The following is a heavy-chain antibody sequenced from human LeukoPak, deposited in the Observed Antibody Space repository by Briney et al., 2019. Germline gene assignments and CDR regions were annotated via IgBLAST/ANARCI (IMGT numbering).Heavy chain of an antibody. J-gene: IGHJ3*02. CDR2: MNPNSGNT. V-gene: IGHV1-8*01. D-gene: IGHD3-10*01. CDR3: ARRTLLWFGGDRAFDI. CDR1: GYTFTSYD. Sequence: GASVKVSCKASGYTFTSYDINWVRQATGQGLEWMGWMNPNSGNTGYAQKFQGRVTMTRNTSISTAYMELSSLRSEDTAVYYCARRTLLWFGGDRAFDIWGQGTMVTVSS.